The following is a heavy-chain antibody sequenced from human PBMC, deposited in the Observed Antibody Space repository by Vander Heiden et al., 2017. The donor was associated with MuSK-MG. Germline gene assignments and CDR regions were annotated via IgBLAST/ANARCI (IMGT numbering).Heavy chain of an antibody. V-gene: IGHV3-23*01. CDR2: FVGSGGGI. CDR3: VKGLGYCSSASCYEDY. J-gene: IGHJ4*02. CDR1: GFTFSSYA. Sequence: EVQLLESGGGLVQPGGSLRLTCAAPGFTFSSYAMNWVRQAPGKGVEWVAVFVGSGGGIYDADSVKGRFIVSRDNSKNTLSLQMSSLRAEDTAVYFCVKGLGYCSSASCYEDYWGQGTLVTVSS. D-gene: IGHD2-2*01.